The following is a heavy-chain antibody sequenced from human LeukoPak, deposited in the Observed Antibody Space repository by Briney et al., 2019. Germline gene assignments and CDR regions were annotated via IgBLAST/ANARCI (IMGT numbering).Heavy chain of an antibody. CDR2: IYYTRST. J-gene: IGHJ5*02. D-gene: IGHD2-2*01. V-gene: IGHV4-39*07. CDR3: ARYQLHFDP. Sequence: SETLSLTCTVSGGSISSSSYYWGWIRQPPGKGLEWIGSIYYTRSTYYNPSLKSRVTISVDTSKNQFSLKLTSVTAADTAVYYCARYQLHFDPWGQGTLVTVSS. CDR1: GGSISSSSYY.